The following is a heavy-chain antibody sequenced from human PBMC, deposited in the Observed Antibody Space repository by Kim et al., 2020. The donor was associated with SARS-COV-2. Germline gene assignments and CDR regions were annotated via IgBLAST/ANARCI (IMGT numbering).Heavy chain of an antibody. Sequence: GGSLRLSCEASGFTFEDYGMSWVRQAPGKGLEWVSGINRNSDSTGYVDSVKGRFTISRDNAKKSLYLQMNSLRAEDTAFYYCVRGYVGGPFDLWGQGIRVTVSS. CDR1: GFTFEDYG. J-gene: IGHJ4*02. D-gene: IGHD3-10*01. V-gene: IGHV3-20*04. CDR2: INRNSDST. CDR3: VRGYVGGPFDL.